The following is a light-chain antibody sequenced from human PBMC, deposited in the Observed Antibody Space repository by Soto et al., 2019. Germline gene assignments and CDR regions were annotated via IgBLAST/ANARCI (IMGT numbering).Light chain of an antibody. CDR1: QGISNY. CDR3: QEYKNWPSIT. CDR2: AAS. J-gene: IGKJ5*01. Sequence: DIQMTQSPSSLSASVADRVTITCRPSQGISNYLAWYQQKPGKVPKLLLYAASTLQSGVPSRFSGSGSGTDLTLAISSLQSEDFAVYYCQEYKNWPSITFGQGTRLEIK. V-gene: IGKV1-27*01.